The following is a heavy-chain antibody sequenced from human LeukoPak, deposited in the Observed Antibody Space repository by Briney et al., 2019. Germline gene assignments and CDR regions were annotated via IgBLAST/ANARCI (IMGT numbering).Heavy chain of an antibody. V-gene: IGHV1-46*01. CDR1: GYTFTMYY. D-gene: IGHD2-21*02. Sequence: ASVKVSCKASGYTFTMYYIHWVRQAPGQGLEWLGLINPSDGATTYAQRFQGRVTMTRDMSTTTVYMDLRSLRSEDTAVYYCARDGTYCGGDCHNFDDAFDIWGQGTMVTVSS. J-gene: IGHJ3*02. CDR2: INPSDGAT. CDR3: ARDGTYCGGDCHNFDDAFDI.